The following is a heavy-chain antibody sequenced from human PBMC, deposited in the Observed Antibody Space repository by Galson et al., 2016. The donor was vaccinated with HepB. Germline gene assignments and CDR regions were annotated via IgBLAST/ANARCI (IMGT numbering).Heavy chain of an antibody. CDR1: GFTFSTYS. Sequence: SLRLSCAASGFTFSTYSMNWVRQAPGKGLEWVSFISITSGYKYYADSLKGRVTISRDNAKNSLYLQMNSLRAEDTAVYYCARPQEGNWRYFDLWGRGTLVSVSS. CDR2: ISITSGYK. V-gene: IGHV3-21*01. J-gene: IGHJ2*01. CDR3: ARPQEGNWRYFDL. D-gene: IGHD3-10*01.